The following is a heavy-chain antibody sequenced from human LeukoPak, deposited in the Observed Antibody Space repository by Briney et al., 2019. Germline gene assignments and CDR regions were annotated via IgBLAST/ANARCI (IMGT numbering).Heavy chain of an antibody. J-gene: IGHJ4*02. D-gene: IGHD6-6*01. CDR3: ARDLSADPRIAARHFDY. CDR2: INPNSGGT. V-gene: IGHV1-2*02. Sequence: GASVKVSCKASGYTFTGYYMHWVRQAPGQGLEWMGWINPNSGGTNYAQKFQGRVTMTRDTSISTAYMELRSLRSDDAAVYYCARDLSADPRIAARHFDYWGQGTLVTVSS. CDR1: GYTFTGYY.